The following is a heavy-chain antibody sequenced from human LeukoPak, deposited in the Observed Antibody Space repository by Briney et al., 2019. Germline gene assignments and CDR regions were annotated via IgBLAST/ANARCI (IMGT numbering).Heavy chain of an antibody. J-gene: IGHJ4*02. D-gene: IGHD3-10*01. CDR1: GFTFSSYR. CDR2: ISSSSSYI. CDR3: AKKIDSGSYPLDY. V-gene: IGHV3-21*04. Sequence: PGGSLRLSCAASGFTFSSYRMNWVRQAPGKGLEWVSSISSSSSYIYYADSVKGRFTISRDNAKSTLYLQMTSLRAEDTGVYYCAKKIDSGSYPLDYWGQGTLVTISS.